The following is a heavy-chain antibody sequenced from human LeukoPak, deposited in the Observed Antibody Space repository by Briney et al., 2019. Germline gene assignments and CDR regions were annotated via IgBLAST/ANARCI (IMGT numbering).Heavy chain of an antibody. CDR2: IHGNGETT. Sequence: PGGSLRLSCAASAFRFSSFAMTWVRQAPGKGLEWVSGIHGNGETTYYADSVKGRFTISRDNSKNMLYLQMNSLRAEDTAVYYCAKDLPSFSSSWYERNAFDIWGQGTMVTVSS. V-gene: IGHV3-23*01. CDR1: AFRFSSFA. CDR3: AKDLPSFSSSWYERNAFDI. J-gene: IGHJ3*02. D-gene: IGHD6-13*01.